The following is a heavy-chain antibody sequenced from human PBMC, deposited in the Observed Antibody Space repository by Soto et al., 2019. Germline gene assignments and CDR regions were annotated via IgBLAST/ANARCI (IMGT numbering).Heavy chain of an antibody. D-gene: IGHD6-19*01. V-gene: IGHV1-69*08. CDR2: IIPILGIA. CDR1: GGTFSSYT. J-gene: IGHJ4*02. CDR3: AREKSIAVARTRPDY. Sequence: QVQLVQSGAEVKKPGSSVKVSCKACGGTFSSYTISWVRQAPGQGLEWMGRIIPILGIANYAQKFQGRVTITADKSTSTAYMELSSLRSADTAVYYCAREKSIAVARTRPDYWGQGTLVTVSS.